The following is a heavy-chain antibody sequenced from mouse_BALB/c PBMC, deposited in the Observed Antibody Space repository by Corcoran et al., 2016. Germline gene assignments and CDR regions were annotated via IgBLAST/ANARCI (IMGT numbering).Heavy chain of an antibody. CDR3: ARLRGICFDY. J-gene: IGHJ2*01. CDR1: GFNIKDTY. Sequence: AQLQQSGAVLVQPGASVKLSCTASGFNIKDTYMHWVKQRPEQGLECIGRIDPANGNTKYDPKFQGKATTTADTSSNTAYLQLSSLTSEDTAVDYCARLRGICFDYWGQGTTLTVSS. CDR2: IDPANGNT. V-gene: IGHV14-3*02.